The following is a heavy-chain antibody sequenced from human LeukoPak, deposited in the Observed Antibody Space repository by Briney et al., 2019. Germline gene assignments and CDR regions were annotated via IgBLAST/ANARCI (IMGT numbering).Heavy chain of an antibody. CDR2: INHSGST. D-gene: IGHD2-2*01. Sequence: SETLSLTCAVYDGSFSGYYWSWIRQPPGKGLEWIGEINHSGSTNYNPSLKSRVTISVDTSKNQFSLKLSSVTAADTAVYYCAGAPVCSSTSCHNWFDPWGQGTLVTVSS. V-gene: IGHV4-34*01. CDR1: DGSFSGYY. CDR3: AGAPVCSSTSCHNWFDP. J-gene: IGHJ5*02.